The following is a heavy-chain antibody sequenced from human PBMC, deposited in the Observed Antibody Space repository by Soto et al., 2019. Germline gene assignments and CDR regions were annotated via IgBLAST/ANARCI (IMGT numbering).Heavy chain of an antibody. J-gene: IGHJ4*02. CDR3: ARDLTGDPNY. Sequence: QVQLVQSGAEVKKPGASVNVSCEASGYTFTGSSIHWVRQAPGQGLEWMGYINPNSGGTIFAQKLQGRVTMTRYASISTASMELSRVASDDTAGYYCARDLTGDPNYWGQGTLVTVSS. D-gene: IGHD7-27*01. CDR2: INPNSGGT. CDR1: GYTFTGSS. V-gene: IGHV1-2*02.